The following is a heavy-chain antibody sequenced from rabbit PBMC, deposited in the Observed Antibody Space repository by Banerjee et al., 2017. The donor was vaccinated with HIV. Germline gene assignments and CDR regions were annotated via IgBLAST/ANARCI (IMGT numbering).Heavy chain of an antibody. Sequence: QEQLKETGGGLVQPGGSLTLTCKASGFDLSSYYYMCWVRQAPGKGLEWIACIYTSIGSTYYASWAKGRFTISKTSSTTVTLQMTSLTAADTATYFCARAGYAYGIPYCGMDLWGPGTLVTVS. V-gene: IGHV1S45*01. D-gene: IGHD6-1*01. J-gene: IGHJ6*01. CDR3: ARAGYAYGIPYCGMDL. CDR1: GFDLSSYYY. CDR2: IYTSIGST.